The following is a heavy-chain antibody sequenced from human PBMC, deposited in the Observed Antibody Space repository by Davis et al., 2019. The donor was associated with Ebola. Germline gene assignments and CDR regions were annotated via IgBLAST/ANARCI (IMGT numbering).Heavy chain of an antibody. J-gene: IGHJ5*02. CDR1: GFTFSSYG. CDR3: VRDTSGWYPLFKWLDP. D-gene: IGHD6-19*01. V-gene: IGHV3-33*01. Sequence: GGSLRLSCAASGFTFSSYGMHWVRQAPGKGLEWVAVIWYDGSNKYYADSVKGRFTISRDNGKKSVYLQMNSLRAGDTAVYYCVRDTSGWYPLFKWLDPWGQGTLVTVSS. CDR2: IWYDGSNK.